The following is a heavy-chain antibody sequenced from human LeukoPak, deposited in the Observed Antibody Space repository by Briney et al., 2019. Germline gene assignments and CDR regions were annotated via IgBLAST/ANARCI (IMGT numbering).Heavy chain of an antibody. CDR2: IYSGGST. Sequence: PGGSLRLSCAASGFTVSSNYMSWVRQAPGKGLEWVSVIYSGGSTYYADSVKGRFTISRDNAKNTLYLQMNSLRAEDTAVYYCARDSGRIWFGELISAGAPDYWGQGTLVTVSS. V-gene: IGHV3-53*01. J-gene: IGHJ4*02. CDR3: ARDSGRIWFGELISAGAPDY. D-gene: IGHD3-10*01. CDR1: GFTVSSNY.